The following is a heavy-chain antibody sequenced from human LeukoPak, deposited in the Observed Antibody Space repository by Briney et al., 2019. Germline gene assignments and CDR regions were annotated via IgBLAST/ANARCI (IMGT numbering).Heavy chain of an antibody. D-gene: IGHD3-16*01. CDR2: IYYSGRN. Sequence: SXXLSLTCTVSGGSISSDYWSRIRQPPGKGLEWIGYIYYSGRNKYNPSLKSGITISVDNSKKQFSLKLSSVTAADTAVYYCARHVRGDWYFDLWGLGTLVTVSS. CDR1: GGSISSDY. V-gene: IGHV4-59*01. CDR3: ARHVRGDWYFDL. J-gene: IGHJ2*01.